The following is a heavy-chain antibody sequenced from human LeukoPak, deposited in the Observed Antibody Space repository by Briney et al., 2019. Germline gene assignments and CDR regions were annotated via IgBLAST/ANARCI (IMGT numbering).Heavy chain of an antibody. CDR2: IHYSGST. D-gene: IGHD6-13*01. J-gene: IGHJ4*02. CDR3: ARHARLSSSWSNFDY. CDR1: GGSVSSSSYY. Sequence: PSETLSLTCTVSGGSVSSSSYYWGWIRQPPGKGLEWIGSIHYSGSTSYNPSLKSRVTISVDTSKVQFSLKRSSVTAADTAVYYCARHARLSSSWSNFDYWGQGTLVTVSS. V-gene: IGHV4-39*01.